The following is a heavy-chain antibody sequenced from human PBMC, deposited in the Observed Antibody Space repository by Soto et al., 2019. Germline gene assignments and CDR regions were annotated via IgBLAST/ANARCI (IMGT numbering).Heavy chain of an antibody. V-gene: IGHV3-21*01. CDR2: ISSSSSYI. J-gene: IGHJ4*02. CDR3: GREEGSITGTNGY. Sequence: GGSLRLSCAASGFTFSSYSMNWVRQAPGKGLEWVSSISSSSSYIYYADSVKGRFTISRDNAKNSLYQQMNSMRAEDTAVYYCGREEGSITGTNGYWGQGTLVTVSS. CDR1: GFTFSSYS. D-gene: IGHD1-7*01.